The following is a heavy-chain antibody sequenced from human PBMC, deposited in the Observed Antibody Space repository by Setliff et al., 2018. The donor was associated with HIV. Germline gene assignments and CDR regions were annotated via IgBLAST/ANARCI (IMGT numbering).Heavy chain of an antibody. CDR2: IYHTGST. J-gene: IGHJ4*02. V-gene: IGHV4-39*02. Sequence: SETLSLTCTVSGGSINSTSYYWGWIRQPPGNGLEWIGSIYHTGSTYYKPSLKSRVTISVDTSKNHFSLKLRSATTADTAVYYCAQLGMVDDFDYWGQGTLVTVSS. CDR3: AQLGMVDDFDY. CDR1: GGSINSTSYY. D-gene: IGHD1-1*01.